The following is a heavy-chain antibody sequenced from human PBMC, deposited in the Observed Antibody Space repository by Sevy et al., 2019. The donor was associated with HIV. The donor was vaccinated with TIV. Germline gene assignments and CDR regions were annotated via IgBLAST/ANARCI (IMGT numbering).Heavy chain of an antibody. CDR1: GFTFSSYG. V-gene: IGHV3-30*18. Sequence: GGSLRLSCAASGFTFSSYGMHWVRQAPGKGLEWVAVISYDGSNKYYADSVKGRFTISRDNSKNTLYLQMNSLRAEDTAVYYCAKLTRPERPVPCKYYDFWEDAFDIWGQGTMVTVSS. D-gene: IGHD3-3*01. CDR2: ISYDGSNK. CDR3: AKLTRPERPVPCKYYDFWEDAFDI. J-gene: IGHJ3*02.